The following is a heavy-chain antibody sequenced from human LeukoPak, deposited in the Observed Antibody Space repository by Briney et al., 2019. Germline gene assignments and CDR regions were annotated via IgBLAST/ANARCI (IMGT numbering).Heavy chain of an antibody. CDR3: ARGGFHFGL. CDR2: IKQDGSDK. Sequence: PGGSLRLSCAASDFTFSNYWMTWVRQAPGRGLEWVVNIKQDGSDKYYVGSVKGRFTISRDNAKSSLWLQMNSLRAEDTAVYYCARGGFHFGLWGQGTLVTVSS. CDR1: DFTFSNYW. V-gene: IGHV3-7*05. D-gene: IGHD5-12*01. J-gene: IGHJ4*02.